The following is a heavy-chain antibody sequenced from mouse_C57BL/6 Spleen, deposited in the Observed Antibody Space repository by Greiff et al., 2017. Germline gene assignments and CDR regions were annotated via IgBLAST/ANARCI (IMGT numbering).Heavy chain of an antibody. CDR3: ARSRDYEGFAY. Sequence: QVQLQQSGPELVKPGASVKLSCKASGYTFTSYDINWVKQRPGQGLEWIGWIYPRDGSTKYNEKFKGKATLTVDTSSSTAYMELHSLTSEDSAVYFCARSRDYEGFAYWGQGTLVTVSA. D-gene: IGHD2-4*01. V-gene: IGHV1-85*01. J-gene: IGHJ3*01. CDR1: GYTFTSYD. CDR2: IYPRDGST.